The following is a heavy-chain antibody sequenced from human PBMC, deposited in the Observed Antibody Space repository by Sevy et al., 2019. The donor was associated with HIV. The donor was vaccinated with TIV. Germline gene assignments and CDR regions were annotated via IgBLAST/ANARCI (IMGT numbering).Heavy chain of an antibody. CDR3: ARDGSRLTVVTLGDAFDI. CDR2: ISAYNANT. Sequence: ASVKVSCKASGYTFSSYGISWVRQAPGQGLEWMGWISAYNANTNYAQKLQGRVTMTTDTSTGTAYMELRSLRSDDTAVYYCARDGSRLTVVTLGDAFDIWGQGTMVTVSS. CDR1: GYTFSSYG. D-gene: IGHD2-8*01. J-gene: IGHJ3*02. V-gene: IGHV1-18*01.